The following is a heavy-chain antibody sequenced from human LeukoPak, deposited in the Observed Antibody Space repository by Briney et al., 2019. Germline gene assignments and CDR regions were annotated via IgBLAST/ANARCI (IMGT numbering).Heavy chain of an antibody. J-gene: IGHJ3*02. CDR3: YKAVAGNDAFDI. CDR1: GFTFSSYA. CDR2: ISYDGSDK. D-gene: IGHD6-19*01. Sequence: GGSLRLSCAASGFTFSSYAMHWVRQAPGKGLEWVAVISYDGSDKYYADSVKGRFTISRDNSKNTLYLQMNSLRAEDTAVYYCYKAVAGNDAFDIWGQGTMVTVSS. V-gene: IGHV3-30-3*01.